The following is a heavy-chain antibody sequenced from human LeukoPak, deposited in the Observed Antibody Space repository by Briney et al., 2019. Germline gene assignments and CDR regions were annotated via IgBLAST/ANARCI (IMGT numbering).Heavy chain of an antibody. J-gene: IGHJ4*02. CDR1: GFTFSSYS. D-gene: IGHD1-26*01. CDR3: ARDLRIVSGSCLDY. CDR2: ISSSGSTI. V-gene: IGHV3-48*04. Sequence: PGGSLRLSCAASGFTFSSYSMNWVRQAPGKGLEWVSYISSSGSTIYYADSVKGRFISSRDNTKNSLYLQMNSLRAEDTAIYYCARDLRIVSGSCLDYWGQGTLVTVSS.